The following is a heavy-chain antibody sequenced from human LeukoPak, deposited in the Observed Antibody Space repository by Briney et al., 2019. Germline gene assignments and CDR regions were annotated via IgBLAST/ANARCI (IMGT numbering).Heavy chain of an antibody. Sequence: ASVKVSSKASLYTFTSYDIRWVRQAPGQGLEWMGWISAYNGNTNYAQKFQGRVSMTTGTSTSTAYVELRSLRSDDTAVYYCAMKYCSCGRCYSGDSWGQGTLVTVSS. D-gene: IGHD2-15*01. V-gene: IGHV1-18*01. J-gene: IGHJ4*02. CDR1: LYTFTSYD. CDR3: AMKYCSCGRCYSGDS. CDR2: ISAYNGNT.